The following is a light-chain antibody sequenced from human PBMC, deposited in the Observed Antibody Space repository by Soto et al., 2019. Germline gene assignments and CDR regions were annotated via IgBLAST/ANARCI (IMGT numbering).Light chain of an antibody. CDR1: QSVSSTY. Sequence: EIVLTQSPGTRSLSPGERATLSCRASQSVSSTYLAWYQQKPGQAPRLLIYGGASRATGIPDRFSGSGSGTDFALTISRLEPEDFAVYFCQQYDTSPLTFGGGTKVDIK. J-gene: IGKJ4*01. CDR3: QQYDTSPLT. CDR2: GGA. V-gene: IGKV3-20*01.